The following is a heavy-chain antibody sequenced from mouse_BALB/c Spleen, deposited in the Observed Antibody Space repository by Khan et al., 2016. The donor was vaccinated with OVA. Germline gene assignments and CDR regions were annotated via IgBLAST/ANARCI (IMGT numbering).Heavy chain of an antibody. CDR3: ARSRWLLPAMDY. V-gene: IGHV9-3*02. Sequence: QIQLVQSGPELKKPGETVKISCKASGYTFTNYGMNWVKQSPGKGLKWMGWINTNTGEPTYVEEFKGRFAFSLETSASTSHLQINNLKNEDTAINFCARSRWLLPAMDYGGQGTSVNV. CDR2: INTNTGEP. J-gene: IGHJ4*01. CDR1: GYTFTNYG. D-gene: IGHD2-3*01.